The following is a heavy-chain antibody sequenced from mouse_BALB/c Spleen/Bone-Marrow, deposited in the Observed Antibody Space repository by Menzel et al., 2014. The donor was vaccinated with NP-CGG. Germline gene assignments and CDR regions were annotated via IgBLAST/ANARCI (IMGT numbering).Heavy chain of an antibody. CDR1: GYSFTNYW. V-gene: IGHV1S127*01. J-gene: IGHJ3*01. CDR2: IDPSDSET. D-gene: IGHD3-3*01. CDR3: TRRVGGWFAY. Sequence: QVQLQQSGPQLVRPGASVKISCKASGYSFTNYWMHWVKQRPGQGLEWIGMIDPSDSETRLNQKFKDKATLTVDKSSSTAYMQLSSPTSEDSAVYYCTRRVGGWFAYWGQGTLVTVSA.